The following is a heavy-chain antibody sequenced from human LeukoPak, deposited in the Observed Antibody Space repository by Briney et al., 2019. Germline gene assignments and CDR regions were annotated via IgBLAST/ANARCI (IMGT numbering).Heavy chain of an antibody. CDR2: ISAYNGNT. Sequence: ASVKVSCKASGYTFTSYGISWVRQAPGQGLEWMGWISAYNGNTNYAQKLQGRITMTTDTSTSTAYMELRSQRSDDTAVYYCARDYDILTGVREWDYWGQGTLVTVSS. V-gene: IGHV1-18*01. D-gene: IGHD3-9*01. J-gene: IGHJ4*02. CDR1: GYTFTSYG. CDR3: ARDYDILTGVREWDY.